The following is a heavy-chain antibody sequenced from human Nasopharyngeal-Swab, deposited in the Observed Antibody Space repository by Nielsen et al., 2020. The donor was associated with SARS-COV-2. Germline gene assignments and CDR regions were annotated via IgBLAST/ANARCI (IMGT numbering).Heavy chain of an antibody. Sequence: KVSCKGSGYSFTSYWISWVRQMPGKGLEWMGRIDPSDSYTNYSTSFQGHVTISADKSISTAYLQWSSLKASDTAMYYCARHLTLYGSGSYYYCYGMDVWGQGTTVTVSS. CDR2: IDPSDSYT. CDR3: ARHLTLYGSGSYYYCYGMDV. J-gene: IGHJ6*02. V-gene: IGHV5-10-1*01. D-gene: IGHD3-10*01. CDR1: GYSFTSYW.